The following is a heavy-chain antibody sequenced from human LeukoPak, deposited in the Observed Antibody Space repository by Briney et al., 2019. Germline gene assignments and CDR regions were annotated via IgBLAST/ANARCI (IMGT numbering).Heavy chain of an antibody. Sequence: SETLSLTCTVSGGSISSSYWSWIRQPPGKGLEWIGYTHYSGNTNYNASLKSRVTTSVDMSKNQFSLKLNSVTAADTAVYYCARQGPLTTAVTTRTNPFDYWGQGTLVTVSS. CDR2: THYSGNT. V-gene: IGHV4-59*08. CDR1: GGSISSSY. CDR3: ARQGPLTTAVTTRTNPFDY. D-gene: IGHD4-11*01. J-gene: IGHJ4*02.